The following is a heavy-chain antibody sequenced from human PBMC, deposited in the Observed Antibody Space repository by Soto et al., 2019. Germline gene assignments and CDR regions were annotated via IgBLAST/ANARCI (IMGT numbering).Heavy chain of an antibody. Sequence: PSETLSLTCAFYGGSFSGYYWSCIRHPPGKWLEWIGEINHSGSTNYNPSLKSRVTISADTSKNQFSLKLSSVTAADTAVYYCAKAPSKFGCSGGSCYSRWFNWFEPWGQGTLVTVSS. CDR1: GGSFSGYY. J-gene: IGHJ5*02. CDR3: AKAPSKFGCSGGSCYSRWFNWFEP. V-gene: IGHV4-34*01. CDR2: INHSGST. D-gene: IGHD2-15*01.